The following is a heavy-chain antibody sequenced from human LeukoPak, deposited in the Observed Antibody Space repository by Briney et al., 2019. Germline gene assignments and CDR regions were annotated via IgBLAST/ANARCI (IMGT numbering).Heavy chain of an antibody. CDR3: ARGEPAAHYYSYYGMDV. Sequence: GGSLRLSCAASGFTFSSYAMHWVRQAPGKGLEWVAVISYDGSNKYYADSVKGRFTISRDNSKNTLYLQMNSLRAEDTAVYYCARGEPAAHYYSYYGMDVWGQGTTVTVSS. CDR1: GFTFSSYA. J-gene: IGHJ6*02. CDR2: ISYDGSNK. V-gene: IGHV3-30-3*01. D-gene: IGHD2-2*01.